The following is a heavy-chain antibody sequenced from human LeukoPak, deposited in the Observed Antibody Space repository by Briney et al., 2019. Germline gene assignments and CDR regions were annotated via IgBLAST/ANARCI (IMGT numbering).Heavy chain of an antibody. D-gene: IGHD2-15*01. Sequence: GASVKVSCKASGYTFTSYGIGWVRQAPGQGLEWTGWISAYNGNTNYAQKLQGRVTMTTDTSTSTAYMELRSLRSDDTAVYYCARDLGADIVVVVAATGDAFDIWGQGTMVTVSS. CDR2: ISAYNGNT. CDR1: GYTFTSYG. V-gene: IGHV1-18*01. J-gene: IGHJ3*02. CDR3: ARDLGADIVVVVAATGDAFDI.